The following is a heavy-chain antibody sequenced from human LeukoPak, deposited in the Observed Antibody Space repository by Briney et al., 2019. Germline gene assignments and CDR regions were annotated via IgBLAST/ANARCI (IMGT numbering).Heavy chain of an antibody. CDR2: ISGNGDNT. CDR3: AGTPYYDILTGYDFDY. V-gene: IGHV3-23*01. D-gene: IGHD3-9*01. CDR1: GFTFSSYA. J-gene: IGHJ4*02. Sequence: GGSLRLSCAASGFTFSSYAMTWVRQAPGKGLEWVSEISGNGDNTYYADSVKGRFTISRDNSKNTLYLQMNSLRAEDAAVYYCAGTPYYDILTGYDFDYWGQGTLVTVSS.